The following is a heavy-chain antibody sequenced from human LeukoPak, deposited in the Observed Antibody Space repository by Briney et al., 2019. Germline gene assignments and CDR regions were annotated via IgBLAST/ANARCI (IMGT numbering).Heavy chain of an antibody. J-gene: IGHJ4*02. CDR2: IYYSGST. CDR3: ATPPDYGSGSYRYDY. D-gene: IGHD3-10*01. V-gene: IGHV4-31*03. Sequence: PSQTLSLTCTVSGGSISSGGYYWSWIRQHPGKGLEWIGYIYYSGSTYYNPSLNSRVTLSVDTSKNHFSLTLSSVTAAATAVYYCATPPDYGSGSYRYDYWGQGTLVTVSS. CDR1: GGSISSGGYY.